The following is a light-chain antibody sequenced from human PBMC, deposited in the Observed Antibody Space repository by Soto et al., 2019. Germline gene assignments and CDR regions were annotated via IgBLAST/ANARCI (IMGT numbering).Light chain of an antibody. CDR3: QQYGGSPLT. CDR2: GAS. CDR1: QSVSTN. J-gene: IGKJ4*01. V-gene: IGKV3-15*01. Sequence: EIVMTQSPATLSVSPGERASLSCRASQSVSTNLAWYQQKPAQAPRLLIYGASTRATGIPARFSGGGSGTDFTLTISRLEPEDFAVYYCQQYGGSPLTFGGGTKVEIK.